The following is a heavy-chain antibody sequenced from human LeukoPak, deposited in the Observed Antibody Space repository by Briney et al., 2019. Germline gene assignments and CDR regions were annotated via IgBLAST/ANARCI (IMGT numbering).Heavy chain of an antibody. Sequence: SETLPLTCTVSGGSISSYYWSWIRQPPGKGLEWIGYIYYSGSTNYNPSLKSRVTISVDTSKNQFSLKLSSVTAADTAVYYCARLDSSGYYYYYYGMDVWGQGTTVSVSS. CDR1: GGSISSYY. V-gene: IGHV4-59*08. CDR3: ARLDSSGYYYYYYGMDV. D-gene: IGHD3-22*01. CDR2: IYYSGST. J-gene: IGHJ6*02.